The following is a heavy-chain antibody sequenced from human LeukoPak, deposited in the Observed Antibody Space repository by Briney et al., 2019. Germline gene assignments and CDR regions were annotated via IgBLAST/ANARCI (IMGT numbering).Heavy chain of an antibody. CDR2: INRDGRST. Sequence: GGSLRLSCAASGFTLTNFWMHWVRQTPGNGLGWVSRINRDGRSTSHADSVKGRFTISRDNAKNTLYLQMNSLRVEDTAMDYCERDHSIELVTAIQQWGQGTLLTVSS. D-gene: IGHD2-21*02. CDR3: ERDHSIELVTAIQQ. CDR1: GFTLTNFW. V-gene: IGHV3-74*01. J-gene: IGHJ4*02.